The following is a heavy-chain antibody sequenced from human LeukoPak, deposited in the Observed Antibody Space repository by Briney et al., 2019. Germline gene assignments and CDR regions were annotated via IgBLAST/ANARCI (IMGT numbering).Heavy chain of an antibody. D-gene: IGHD6-6*01. CDR2: IYYSGST. Sequence: WVRQPPGKGLEWIGSIYYSGSTYYNPSLKSRVTISVDTSKNQFSLKLSSVTAADTAVYYCVAARPGLNWFDPWGQGTLVTVSS. V-gene: IGHV4-39*07. J-gene: IGHJ5*02. CDR3: VAARPGLNWFDP.